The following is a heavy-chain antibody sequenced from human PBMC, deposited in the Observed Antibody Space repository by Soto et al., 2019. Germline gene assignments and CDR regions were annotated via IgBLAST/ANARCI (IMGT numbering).Heavy chain of an antibody. CDR1: GGSFSGYY. CDR2: INHSGST. J-gene: IGHJ4*02. CDR3: ATSYYYGSGSGY. V-gene: IGHV4-34*01. D-gene: IGHD3-10*01. Sequence: SETLSLTCAVYGGSFSGYYWSWIRQPPGKGLEWIGEINHSGSTNYNPSLKSRVTISVDTSKNQFSLKLSSVTAADTAVYYCATSYYYGSGSGYWGQGTLVTVSS.